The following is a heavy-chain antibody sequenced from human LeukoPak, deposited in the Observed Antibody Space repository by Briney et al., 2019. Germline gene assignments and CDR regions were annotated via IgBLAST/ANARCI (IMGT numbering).Heavy chain of an antibody. D-gene: IGHD5-18*01. CDR3: ARGRNSYGLPWDY. V-gene: IGHV3-7*03. J-gene: IGHJ4*02. CDR2: IKQDGSEK. Sequence: GGSLRLSCAASGFTFSSYWMSWVRQAPGKGLEWVANIKQDGSEKYYVDSVKGRFTISRDNAKNSLYLQMNSLRAEDTAVYYCARGRNSYGLPWDYWSQGTLVTVSS. CDR1: GFTFSSYW.